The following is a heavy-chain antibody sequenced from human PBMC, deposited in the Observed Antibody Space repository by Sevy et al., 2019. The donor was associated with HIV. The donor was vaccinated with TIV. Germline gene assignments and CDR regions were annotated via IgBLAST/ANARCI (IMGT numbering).Heavy chain of an antibody. CDR3: ARDRQGAAGIDY. D-gene: IGHD6-13*01. CDR2: ISSSSSYI. Sequence: GGSLRLSCAASGFTFSSYSMNWVRQAPGKGLKWVSSISSSSSYIYYADSVKGRFTISRDNAKNSLYLQMNSLRAEDTAVYYCARDRQGAAGIDYWGQRTLVTVSS. CDR1: GFTFSSYS. J-gene: IGHJ4*02. V-gene: IGHV3-21*01.